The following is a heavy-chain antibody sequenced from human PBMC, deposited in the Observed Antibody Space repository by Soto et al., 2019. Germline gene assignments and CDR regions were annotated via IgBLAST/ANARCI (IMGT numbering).Heavy chain of an antibody. CDR2: INTDGSDT. D-gene: IGHD6-13*01. Sequence: GGSLRLSCAASGFTFSSDWMHWVRQAPGKGLVWVSRINTDGSDTSYADSVKGRFTISRDNAKNMLYLQMNSLRAEDTAVYYCARDQASSSWYVSATTDYYYYYGMDVWGQGTTVTVSS. J-gene: IGHJ6*02. CDR3: ARDQASSSWYVSATTDYYYYYGMDV. V-gene: IGHV3-74*01. CDR1: GFTFSSDW.